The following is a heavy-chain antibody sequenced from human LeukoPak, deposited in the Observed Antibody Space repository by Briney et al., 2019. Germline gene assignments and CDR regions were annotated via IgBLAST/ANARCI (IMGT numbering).Heavy chain of an antibody. Sequence: PGGSLRLSCAASGFTFSSYGMHWVRQAPGKGLEWVAFIRYDGSNKYYADSVKGRFTISRDNSKNTLYLQMNSLRAEDTAVYYCARDPFSSGWYENWFDPWGQGTLVTVSS. CDR1: GFTFSSYG. J-gene: IGHJ5*02. D-gene: IGHD6-19*01. V-gene: IGHV3-30*02. CDR2: IRYDGSNK. CDR3: ARDPFSSGWYENWFDP.